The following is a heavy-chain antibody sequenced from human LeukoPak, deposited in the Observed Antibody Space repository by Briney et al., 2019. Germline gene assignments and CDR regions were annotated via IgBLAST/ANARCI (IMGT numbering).Heavy chain of an antibody. CDR2: KKEDGSEK. D-gene: IGHD2-21*01. CDR1: GFSFDDYF. V-gene: IGHV3-7*01. J-gene: IGHJ6*03. CDR3: ARDVSILGYYNYYMDV. Sequence: PTGGSLRLSCAASGFSFDDYFMSWVRQAPGKGLEWVANKKEDGSEKYYVDSVKGRFTISRDSAKNSLYLQMNSLRAEDTAVYYCARDVSILGYYNYYMDVWGKGTTVTVAS.